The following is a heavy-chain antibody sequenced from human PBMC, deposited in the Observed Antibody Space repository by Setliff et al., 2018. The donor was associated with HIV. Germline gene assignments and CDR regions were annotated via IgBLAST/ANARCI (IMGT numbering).Heavy chain of an antibody. CDR1: GYTFTIYG. CDR2: ISPYNGNT. Sequence: ASVKVSCKAPGYTFTIYGISWVRQAPGQGLEWMGWISPYNGNTKYEQNLQDRVIMTTDTSTSTVYMELRSLRSDDTAVYYCARDRGEYDSSGSYRVSDYWGQGTLVTVSS. V-gene: IGHV1-18*01. CDR3: ARDRGEYDSSGSYRVSDY. D-gene: IGHD3-22*01. J-gene: IGHJ4*02.